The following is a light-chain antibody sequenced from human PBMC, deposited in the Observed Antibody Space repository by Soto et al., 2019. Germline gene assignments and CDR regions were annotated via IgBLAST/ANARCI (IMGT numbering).Light chain of an antibody. CDR2: FGS. CDR3: QQRSSWPWT. Sequence: EIVLTQSPATLSLSPGDRATLSCRASHSVGSLLAWYRQKPGQAPRLLIYFGSNRAAGIPPRFSGSGSGTEFTLAIGSLQPEDFALFYCQQRSSWPWTFGQGTRVEVK. J-gene: IGKJ1*01. CDR1: HSVGSL. V-gene: IGKV3-11*01.